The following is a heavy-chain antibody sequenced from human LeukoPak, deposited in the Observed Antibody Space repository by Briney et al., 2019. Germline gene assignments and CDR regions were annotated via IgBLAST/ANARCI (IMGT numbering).Heavy chain of an antibody. CDR1: VFTFSAYS. J-gene: IGHJ3*01. CDR2: ISTSSSYI. Sequence: GGSPRLSCAASVFTFSAYSMKWVRQAPGKGLEWVSSISTSSSYIFYADSVKGRFTVSRDNAKHSLFLYMNPLRAEDAALFFCARDREMGTIRNGFDVWGQGTIVCVSS. CDR3: ARDREMGTIRNGFDV. D-gene: IGHD5-24*01. V-gene: IGHV3-21*01.